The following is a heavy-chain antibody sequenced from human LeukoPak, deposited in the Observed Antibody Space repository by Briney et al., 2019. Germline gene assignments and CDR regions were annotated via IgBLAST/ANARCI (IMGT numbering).Heavy chain of an antibody. D-gene: IGHD2-2*02. Sequence: ASVKVSCKASGYTFTSYYMHWVRQAPGQGLEWMGGIIPIFGTANYAQKFQGRVTITADESTSTAYMELSSLRSEDTAVYYCARMGGGIVVVPAAILFDYWGQGTLVTVSS. CDR1: GYTFTSYY. J-gene: IGHJ4*02. V-gene: IGHV1-69*13. CDR3: ARMGGGIVVVPAAILFDY. CDR2: IIPIFGTA.